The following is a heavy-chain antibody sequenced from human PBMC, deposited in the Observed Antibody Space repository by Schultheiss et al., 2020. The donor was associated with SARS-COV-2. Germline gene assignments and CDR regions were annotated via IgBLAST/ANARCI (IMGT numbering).Heavy chain of an antibody. J-gene: IGHJ3*02. Sequence: SETLSLTCTVSGGSISSSSYYWGWIRQPPGKGLEWIGEINHSGSTNYNPSLKSRVTISVDTSKNQFSLKLSSVTAADTAVYYCARDHYGGAFDIWGQGTMVTVSS. V-gene: IGHV4-39*07. CDR3: ARDHYGGAFDI. CDR1: GGSISSSSYY. D-gene: IGHD4-23*01. CDR2: INHSGST.